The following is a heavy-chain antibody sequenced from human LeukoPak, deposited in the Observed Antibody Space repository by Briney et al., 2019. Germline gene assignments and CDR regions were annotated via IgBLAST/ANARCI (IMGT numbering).Heavy chain of an antibody. CDR2: ISSSSSYI. J-gene: IGHJ6*03. CDR1: GFTFSSYS. CDR3: AREVVPAAIAYYYYYMDV. V-gene: IGHV3-21*01. Sequence: GGSLRLSCAASGFTFSSYSMNWVHQAPGKGLEWVSSISSSSSYIYYADSVKGRFTISRDNAKNSLYLQMNSLRAEDTAVYYCAREVVPAAIAYYYYYMDVWGKGTTVTVSS. D-gene: IGHD2-2*01.